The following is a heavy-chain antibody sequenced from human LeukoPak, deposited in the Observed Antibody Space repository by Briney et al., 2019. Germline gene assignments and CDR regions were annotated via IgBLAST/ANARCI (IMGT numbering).Heavy chain of an antibody. CDR3: ARDTGPGHYYDSSGYFDPYYYMDL. CDR1: GYTFSNYY. Sequence: GASVKVSCKASGYTFSNYYMHWVRQAPGQGLAWKGIINPTGGSTSYAQKFQGRVTMTRDTSTSTVYMELSSLRFEDTAVYYCARDTGPGHYYDSSGYFDPYYYMDLWGKGTTVTISS. CDR2: INPTGGST. J-gene: IGHJ6*03. D-gene: IGHD3-22*01. V-gene: IGHV1-46*01.